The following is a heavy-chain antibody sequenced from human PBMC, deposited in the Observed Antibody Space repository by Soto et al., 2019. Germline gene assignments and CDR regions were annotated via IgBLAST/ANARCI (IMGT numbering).Heavy chain of an antibody. CDR3: SREVQPVVRREYDY. J-gene: IGHJ4*02. Sequence: EVQLVESGGGLVKPVGSLRLSCAVSGFTFSSCTMNWVRQAPGKGLEWVSSISGSSSTYYADSVKGRFTISRDNAKNSLFLQMSSLRAEDTAVYYCSREVQPVVRREYDYWGQGTLVTVSS. V-gene: IGHV3-21*01. CDR2: ISGSSST. D-gene: IGHD1-1*01. CDR1: GFTFSSCT.